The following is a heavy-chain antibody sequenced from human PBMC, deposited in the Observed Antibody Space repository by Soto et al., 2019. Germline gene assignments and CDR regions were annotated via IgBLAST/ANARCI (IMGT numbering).Heavy chain of an antibody. V-gene: IGHV3-23*01. CDR3: AKDKGYCSSTSCYSYAFDI. Sequence: EVQLLESGGGLVQPGGSLRLSCAASGFTFSSYAMSWVRQAPGKGLEWVSAISGSGGSTYYADSVKGRFTISRDNSKNTLYLQMNSLRAEDTAVYYCAKDKGYCSSTSCYSYAFDIWGQGTMVTVSS. CDR2: ISGSGGST. J-gene: IGHJ3*02. CDR1: GFTFSSYA. D-gene: IGHD2-2*01.